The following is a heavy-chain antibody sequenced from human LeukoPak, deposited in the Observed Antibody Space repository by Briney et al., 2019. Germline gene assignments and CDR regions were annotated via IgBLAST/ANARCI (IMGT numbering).Heavy chain of an antibody. V-gene: IGHV3-23*01. CDR2: ISGVGDRT. Sequence: GGSLRLSCAASGFTFSRYAMTWVRQAPGKGLEWVSTISGVGDRTYFADSVKGRFTVSRDNSKSTLYLQVNRLRAEDTAVYYCAKGFGDTTFGVVTANDYWGQGILVIVSS. J-gene: IGHJ4*02. CDR1: GFTFSRYA. D-gene: IGHD3-3*01. CDR3: AKGFGDTTFGVVTANDY.